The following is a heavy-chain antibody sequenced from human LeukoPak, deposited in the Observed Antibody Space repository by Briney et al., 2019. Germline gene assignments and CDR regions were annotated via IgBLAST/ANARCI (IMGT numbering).Heavy chain of an antibody. CDR2: ISGSGGNT. CDR3: ANYGGTYWYYFDY. V-gene: IGHV3-23*01. D-gene: IGHD1-26*01. CDR1: GFTFSSYA. J-gene: IGHJ4*02. Sequence: PGGSLRLSCTTSGFTFSSYAMSWVRQAPGKGLEWVSTISGSGGNTYYADSVKGRFTISRDNSKNTLYLPMNSLRADDTAAYYCANYGGTYWYYFDYWGQGTLVIVSS.